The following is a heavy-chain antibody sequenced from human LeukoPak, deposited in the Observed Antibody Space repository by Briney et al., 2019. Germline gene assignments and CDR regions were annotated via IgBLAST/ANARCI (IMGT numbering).Heavy chain of an antibody. Sequence: PGGSLRLSCAASGFTFSSYSMNWVRQAPGKGLEWVSYISSSSSTIYYADSVKGRFTISRDNAKNSLYLQMNSLRAEDTAVYYCARDNPVSSSWYSRDGGYYYGMDVWGQGTTVTVSS. CDR1: GFTFSSYS. D-gene: IGHD6-13*01. V-gene: IGHV3-48*04. CDR2: ISSSSSTI. J-gene: IGHJ6*02. CDR3: ARDNPVSSSWYSRDGGYYYGMDV.